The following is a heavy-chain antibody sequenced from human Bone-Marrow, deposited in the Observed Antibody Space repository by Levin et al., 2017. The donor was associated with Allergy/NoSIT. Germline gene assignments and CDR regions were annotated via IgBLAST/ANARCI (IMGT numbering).Heavy chain of an antibody. CDR1: GFTFSSYA. CDR2: ISYGGTNK. CDR3: ARDNYDDSGYFSH. V-gene: IGHV3-30-3*01. D-gene: IGHD3-16*01. Sequence: PGGSLRLSCAASGFTFSSYAMNWVRQAPGKGLEWVAVISYGGTNKYYADSVKGRFTISRDTANNTLYLQLNSLRAEDTAVYYCARDNYDDSGYFSHWGQGTLVTVSS. J-gene: IGHJ4*02.